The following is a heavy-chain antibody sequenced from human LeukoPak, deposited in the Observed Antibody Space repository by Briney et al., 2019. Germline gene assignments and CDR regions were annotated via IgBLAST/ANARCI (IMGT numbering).Heavy chain of an antibody. V-gene: IGHV4-59*01. D-gene: IGHD1-26*01. J-gene: IGHJ4*02. Sequence: SQTLSLTCTVSGGSISSYYWSWIRQPPGKGLEWIGYIYYSGSTNYNPSLKSRVTISVDTSKNQFSLKLSSVTAADTAVYYCARALAGVRWELLKFDYWGQGTLVTVSS. CDR3: ARALAGVRWELLKFDY. CDR2: IYYSGST. CDR1: GGSISSYY.